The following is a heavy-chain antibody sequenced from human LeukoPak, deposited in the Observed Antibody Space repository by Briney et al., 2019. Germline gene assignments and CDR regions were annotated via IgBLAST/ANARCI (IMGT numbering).Heavy chain of an antibody. CDR1: GFTFSSYA. CDR3: AKRPRSTQGDGDGDWLSKRRYYYGMDV. CDR2: ISGSGGNT. Sequence: PGASLRLSCAASGFTFSSYAMSWVRQAPGKGLEWVSAISGSGGNTYYADSVKGRFTISRDNSKNTLYLQMNSLRAEDTAVYYWAKRPRSTQGDGDGDWLSKRRYYYGMDVWAKGTTVTV. V-gene: IGHV3-23*01. J-gene: IGHJ6*04. D-gene: IGHD3/OR15-3a*01.